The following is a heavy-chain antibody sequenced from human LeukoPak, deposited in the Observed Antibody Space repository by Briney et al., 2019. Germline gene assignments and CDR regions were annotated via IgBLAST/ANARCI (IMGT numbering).Heavy chain of an antibody. Sequence: GGSLRLSCAGSGFTFSSHSMNWVRQAPGQGLEWVSSISSGSGYMYYADSVKGRFTISRDNARNSLFLQMNSLRAEDTAIYYCARPTSTTSNDGFDIWGRGTMVTVSS. CDR3: ARPTSTTSNDGFDI. CDR2: ISSGSGYM. CDR1: GFTFSSHS. J-gene: IGHJ3*02. V-gene: IGHV3-21*01. D-gene: IGHD2-2*01.